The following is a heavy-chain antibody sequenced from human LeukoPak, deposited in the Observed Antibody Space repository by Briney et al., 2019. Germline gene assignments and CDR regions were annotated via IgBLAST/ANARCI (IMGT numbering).Heavy chain of an antibody. CDR1: GGSISSGGYS. D-gene: IGHD3-10*01. J-gene: IGHJ4*02. Sequence: TSETLSLTCAVSGGSISSGGYSWSWIRQPPGQGLEWIGYIYHSGSTYYNPSLKSRVTISVDRSKNQFSLKLSSVTVADTAVYYCARGSGYYYGSGSFDYWGQGTLVTVSS. CDR3: ARGSGYYYGSGSFDY. V-gene: IGHV4-30-2*01. CDR2: IYHSGST.